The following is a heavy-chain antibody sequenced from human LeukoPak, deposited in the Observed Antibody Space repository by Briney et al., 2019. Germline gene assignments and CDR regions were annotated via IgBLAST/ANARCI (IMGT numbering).Heavy chain of an antibody. D-gene: IGHD5-12*01. Sequence: GGSLRLSCAASGFTFSSYGMSWVRQAPGKGLEWVAYITSSGDDIYYADSVKGRFTISRDNAKNALFLRMSSLRVEDTATYYCASDIVATSGNFWGQGTLVSVSS. J-gene: IGHJ4*02. CDR3: ASDIVATSGNF. CDR2: ITSSGDDI. V-gene: IGHV3-21*05. CDR1: GFTFSSYG.